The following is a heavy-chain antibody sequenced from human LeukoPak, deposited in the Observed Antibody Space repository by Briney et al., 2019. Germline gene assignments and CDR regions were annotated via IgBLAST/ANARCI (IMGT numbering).Heavy chain of an antibody. V-gene: IGHV1-18*01. J-gene: IGHJ4*02. Sequence: GASVKVSCKASGYTFTSYGISWVRQAPGQGLEWMGWISAYNGNTNYAQKLQGRVTMTTDTSTSTAYMELRSLRSDDTAVYYCARDRNYYGSGSYLGYWGQGTLVTVSS. CDR2: ISAYNGNT. CDR3: ARDRNYYGSGSYLGY. D-gene: IGHD3-10*01. CDR1: GYTFTSYG.